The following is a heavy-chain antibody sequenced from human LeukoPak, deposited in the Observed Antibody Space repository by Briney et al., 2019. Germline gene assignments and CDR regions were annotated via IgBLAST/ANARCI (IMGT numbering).Heavy chain of an antibody. D-gene: IGHD4-17*01. CDR2: SYSGGST. J-gene: IGHJ6*04. CDR1: GFTVSSNY. V-gene: IGHV3-66*02. CDR3: ARALDGDYGAFAMDV. Sequence: GGSLRLCGAASGFTVSSNYMSWVRQAPGKGLEWVSVSYSGGSTYYADSVKDRFTISRDNSKNTLYLQMNSLRAEDTAVYYCARALDGDYGAFAMDVWGKGTTVTVSS.